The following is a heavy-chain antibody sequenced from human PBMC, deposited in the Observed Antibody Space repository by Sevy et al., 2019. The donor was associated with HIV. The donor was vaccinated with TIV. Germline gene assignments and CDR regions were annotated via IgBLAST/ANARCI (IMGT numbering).Heavy chain of an antibody. J-gene: IGHJ6*03. Sequence: GGSLRLSCVASGFTFSNYWMHWVRQAPGKGLVWVSRLTKDGSDTKYADSVKGRFTISRDNAKNTLCLKMNSLRAEDTAVYPCARGGKATPDTGSDAVMDVWGKGTTVTVSS. CDR3: ARGGKATPDTGSDAVMDV. D-gene: IGHD3-10*01. CDR1: GFTFSNYW. CDR2: LTKDGSDT. V-gene: IGHV3-74*01.